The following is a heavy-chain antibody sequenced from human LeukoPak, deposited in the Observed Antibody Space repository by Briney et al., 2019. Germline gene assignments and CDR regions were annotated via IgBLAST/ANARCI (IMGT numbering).Heavy chain of an antibody. CDR2: ISSSSSYI. Sequence: GGSLRLSCAASGFTFSSYSINWVRQAPGKGLEWVSSISSSSSYIYYADSVKGRFTISRDNAKNSLYLQMNSLRAEDTAVYYCARVAAADYYYYYMDVWGKGTTVTVSS. J-gene: IGHJ6*03. D-gene: IGHD6-13*01. CDR3: ARVAAADYYYYYMDV. CDR1: GFTFSSYS. V-gene: IGHV3-21*01.